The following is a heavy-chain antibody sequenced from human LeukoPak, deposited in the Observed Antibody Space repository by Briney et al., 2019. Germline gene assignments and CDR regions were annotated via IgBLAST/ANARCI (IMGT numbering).Heavy chain of an antibody. CDR1: GFTFSSYG. J-gene: IGHJ4*02. CDR2: ISSTSGTI. Sequence: GGSLILSCAASGFTFSSYGMNWVRQAPGQGLEGVSYISSTSGTIYYADSVKGRFTISRDNAKTSLYLQMDSLRDEDTAVYYCARDLWGTSGYRFDYWGQGTLVTVSS. D-gene: IGHD3-22*01. CDR3: ARDLWGTSGYRFDY. V-gene: IGHV3-48*02.